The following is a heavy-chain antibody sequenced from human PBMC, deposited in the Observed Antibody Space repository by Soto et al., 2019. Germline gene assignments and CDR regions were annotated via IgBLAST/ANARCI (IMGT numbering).Heavy chain of an antibody. CDR2: ISAYNGNT. D-gene: IGHD3-3*01. Sequence: ASVKVSCKASGYTFTSYGISWVRQAPGPRLEWMGWISAYNGNTNYAQKLQGRVTMTTDTSTSTAYMELRSLRSDDTAMYYCARHAYDFWSGHPNPRYYYGMDVWGQGTTVTVSS. CDR3: ARHAYDFWSGHPNPRYYYGMDV. V-gene: IGHV1-18*01. CDR1: GYTFTSYG. J-gene: IGHJ6*02.